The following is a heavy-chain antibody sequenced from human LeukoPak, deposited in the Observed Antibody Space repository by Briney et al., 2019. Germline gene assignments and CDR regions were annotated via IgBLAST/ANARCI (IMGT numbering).Heavy chain of an antibody. D-gene: IGHD5-18*01. V-gene: IGHV5-51*01. CDR1: GSIFTSYW. CDR3: ARRSYGQEDFDY. Sequence: GESLQISCKGSGSIFTSYWIGWVRQLPGKGLEWMGIIYPGDSDTRYSPSFQGQVTISADKSISTAYLQWSSLKASDTAMYYCARRSYGQEDFDYWGQGTLVTVSS. J-gene: IGHJ4*02. CDR2: IYPGDSDT.